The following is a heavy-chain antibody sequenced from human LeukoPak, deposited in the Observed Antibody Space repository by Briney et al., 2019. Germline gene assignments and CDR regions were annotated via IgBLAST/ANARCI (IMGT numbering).Heavy chain of an antibody. CDR1: GGTFSSYA. CDR2: IIPIFGTA. Sequence: ASVKVSCKASGGTFSSYAISWVRQAPGQGLEWMGGIIPIFGTANYAQKFQGRVTITTDESTSTTYMELSSLRSEDTAVYYCARYSSGWLEFDPWGQGTLVTVSS. CDR3: ARYSSGWLEFDP. V-gene: IGHV1-69*05. J-gene: IGHJ5*02. D-gene: IGHD6-19*01.